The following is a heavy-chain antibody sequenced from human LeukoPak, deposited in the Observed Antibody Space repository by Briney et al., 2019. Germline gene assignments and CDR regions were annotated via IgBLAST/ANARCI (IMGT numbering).Heavy chain of an antibody. D-gene: IGHD3-22*01. CDR1: GYSFSYYW. V-gene: IGHV5-51*01. Sequence: GESLKISCKGSGYSFSYYWIAWVRQMPGKGLEWMWIIYPGDSDTRYSPSFQGQVTISADKSTSTAYLQWSSLKASDTAMYYCARQDGSAYYYFDYWGQGTLVTVSS. CDR3: ARQDGSAYYYFDY. J-gene: IGHJ4*02. CDR2: IYPGDSDT.